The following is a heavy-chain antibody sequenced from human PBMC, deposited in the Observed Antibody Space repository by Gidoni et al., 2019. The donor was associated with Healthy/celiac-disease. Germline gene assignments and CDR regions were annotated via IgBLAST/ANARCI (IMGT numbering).Heavy chain of an antibody. CDR2: ISYDGSNK. CDR3: ARDPYDSSEFGFDY. D-gene: IGHD3-22*01. V-gene: IGHV3-30-3*01. Sequence: QVQLVESGGGVVQPGRSLRLSCAASGFPFSSYAMHWVRQAPGKGLEWVAVISYDGSNKYYADSVKGRFTISRDNSKNTLYLQMNSLRAEDTAVYYCARDPYDSSEFGFDYWGQGTLVTVSS. CDR1: GFPFSSYA. J-gene: IGHJ4*02.